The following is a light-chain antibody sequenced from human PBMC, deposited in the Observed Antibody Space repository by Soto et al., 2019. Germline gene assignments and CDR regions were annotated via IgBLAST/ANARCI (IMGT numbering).Light chain of an antibody. CDR3: QQYNNWPLT. Sequence: EIVMMQSPATLSVSPGERATLSYRASQSVSSNLAWYQQKPGQAPRLLIYGASTRATGIPARFSGSGSGTEFTLTISSLQSEDFAVYYCQQYNNWPLTFGQGTKVDIK. CDR2: GAS. J-gene: IGKJ1*01. V-gene: IGKV3-15*01. CDR1: QSVSSN.